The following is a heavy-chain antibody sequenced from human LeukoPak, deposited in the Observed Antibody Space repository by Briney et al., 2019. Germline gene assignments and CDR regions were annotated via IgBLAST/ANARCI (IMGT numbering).Heavy chain of an antibody. V-gene: IGHV3-33*01. CDR2: IWYDGSNK. J-gene: IGHJ4*02. CDR1: GFTFSSYG. CDR3: AGGDYSINY. Sequence: PGGSLRLSCAASGFTFSSYGMHWVRQAPGKGLEWVAVIWYDGSNKYYVDSVKGRFTISRDNSKNTLYLQMNSLRAEDTAVYYCAGGDYSINYWGQGTLVTVSS. D-gene: IGHD4-11*01.